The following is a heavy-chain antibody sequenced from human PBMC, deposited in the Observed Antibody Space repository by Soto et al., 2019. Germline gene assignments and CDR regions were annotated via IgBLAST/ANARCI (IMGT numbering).Heavy chain of an antibody. Sequence: SETLSLTCTVSGGSISSGGYYWSWIRQHPGKGLEWIGYIYYSGSTYYNPSLKSRVTISVDTSKNQFSLKLSSVTAADTAVYYCASTYCGGDCYIYYYYGMDVWGQGTTVTVSS. D-gene: IGHD2-21*02. V-gene: IGHV4-31*03. CDR3: ASTYCGGDCYIYYYYGMDV. CDR1: GGSISSGGYY. J-gene: IGHJ6*02. CDR2: IYYSGST.